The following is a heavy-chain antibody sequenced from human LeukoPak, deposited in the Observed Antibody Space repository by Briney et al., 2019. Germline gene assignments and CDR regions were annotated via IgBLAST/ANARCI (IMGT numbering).Heavy chain of an antibody. CDR3: ARLAPPGYSSSRHFDY. V-gene: IGHV4-34*01. J-gene: IGHJ4*02. CDR2: INHSGST. Sequence: SETLSLTCAVYGGSFSGYYWSWIRQPPGKGLEWIGEINHSGSTNYNPSLKSRVTISVDTSKNQFSLKLSSVTAADTAVYYCARLAPPGYSSSRHFDYWGQGTLVTVSS. CDR1: GGSFSGYY. D-gene: IGHD6-13*01.